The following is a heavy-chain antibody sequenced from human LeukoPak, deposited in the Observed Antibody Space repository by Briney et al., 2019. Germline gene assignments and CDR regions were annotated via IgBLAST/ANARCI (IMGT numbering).Heavy chain of an antibody. D-gene: IGHD3-10*01. Sequence: ASVKVSCKASGHTFTGYYMHWVRQAPGQGLEWMGWINPNSGGTNYAQKFQGRVTMTRDTSISTAYMELSRLRSDDTAVYYCARDLGGTMVRGAPYYYGMDVWGQGTTVTVSS. CDR1: GHTFTGYY. J-gene: IGHJ6*02. V-gene: IGHV1-2*02. CDR2: INPNSGGT. CDR3: ARDLGGTMVRGAPYYYGMDV.